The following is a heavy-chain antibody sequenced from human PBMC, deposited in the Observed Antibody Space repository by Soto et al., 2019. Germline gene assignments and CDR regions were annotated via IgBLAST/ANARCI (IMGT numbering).Heavy chain of an antibody. CDR2: IIRKNDGGTT. J-gene: IGHJ4*02. V-gene: IGHV3-15*07. CDR3: TTSPPYSSSSLS. D-gene: IGHD6-6*01. Sequence: GGSLRLSCAASGFTFSDAWLNWVRQAPGKGLEWVGRIIRKNDGGTTDYAAPLKGRFTISRDDLKNMLYLQMNSLRTEDTATYYCTTSPPYSSSSLSWGQGTLVTVSS. CDR1: GFTFSDAW.